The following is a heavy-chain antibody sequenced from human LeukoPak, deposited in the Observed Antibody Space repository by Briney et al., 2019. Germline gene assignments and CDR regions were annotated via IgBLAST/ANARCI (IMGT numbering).Heavy chain of an antibody. V-gene: IGHV4-39*01. CDR2: MYYSGST. D-gene: IGHD4-17*01. Sequence: PSETLSLTCTVSGGSISSSSYYWGWIRQPPGEGLEWNGSMYYSGSTYYNPSLKSRAPISVDTSKNQFSLKLSSVTAADTAVYYCARHVPNTVTRRRAFDYWGQGTLVTVSS. CDR3: ARHVPNTVTRRRAFDY. J-gene: IGHJ4*02. CDR1: GGSISSSSYY.